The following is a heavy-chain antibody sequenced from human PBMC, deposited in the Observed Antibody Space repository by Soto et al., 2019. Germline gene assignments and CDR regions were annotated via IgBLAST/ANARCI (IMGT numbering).Heavy chain of an antibody. CDR3: AKVSGYYYDSSGYSNLDY. J-gene: IGHJ4*02. Sequence: EVQLLQSGGGLVHPGGSLRLSCAASGFTFSSYAMSWVRQAPGKGLEWVAAISGSGGSTYYADSVKGRFTISRDNSKNTLYLQMNSLRAEDTAVYYCAKVSGYYYDSSGYSNLDYWSQGTLVTVSS. CDR2: ISGSGGST. V-gene: IGHV3-23*01. CDR1: GFTFSSYA. D-gene: IGHD3-22*01.